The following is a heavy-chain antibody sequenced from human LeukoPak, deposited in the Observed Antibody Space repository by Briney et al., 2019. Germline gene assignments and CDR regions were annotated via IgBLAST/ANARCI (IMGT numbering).Heavy chain of an antibody. J-gene: IGHJ4*02. Sequence: PGGSLRLSCAASGFTFSSYWMSWVRQAPGKGLEWVANIKQDGSEKYYVDSVKGRFTISRDNAKNSLYLQMNSLRAEDTAVYYCARACPYSSGWYTVDDWGQGTLVTVSS. CDR2: IKQDGSEK. D-gene: IGHD6-19*01. V-gene: IGHV3-7*01. CDR1: GFTFSSYW. CDR3: ARACPYSSGWYTVDD.